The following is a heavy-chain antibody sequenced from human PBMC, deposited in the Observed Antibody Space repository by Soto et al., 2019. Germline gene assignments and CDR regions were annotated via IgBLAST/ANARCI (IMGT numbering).Heavy chain of an antibody. V-gene: IGHV1-18*01. J-gene: IGHJ6*02. D-gene: IGHD6-13*01. Sequence: ASVKVSCKASGYTFTSYDINWVRQATGQGLEWMGWINANNGNTGYAQKLQGRVTMTTDTSTSTAYMELRSLRSDDTAVYYCARDLSSSSWYGRYYYYGMDVWGQGTTVTVSS. CDR2: INANNGNT. CDR3: ARDLSSSSWYGRYYYYGMDV. CDR1: GYTFTSYD.